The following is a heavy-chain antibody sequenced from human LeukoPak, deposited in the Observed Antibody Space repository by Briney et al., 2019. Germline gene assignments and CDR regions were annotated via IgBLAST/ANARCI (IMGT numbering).Heavy chain of an antibody. CDR3: ARSRRRELLRTYFDY. V-gene: IGHV3-30*02. Sequence: GGSLRLSCAASGFTFSSYGMHWVRQAPGKGLEWVAFIRHDGSNKYYGDSVKGRFTISRDNSKNTLYLQMNSLRAEDTAVYYCARSRRRELLRTYFDYWGQGTLVTVSS. CDR2: IRHDGSNK. J-gene: IGHJ4*02. CDR1: GFTFSSYG. D-gene: IGHD1-26*01.